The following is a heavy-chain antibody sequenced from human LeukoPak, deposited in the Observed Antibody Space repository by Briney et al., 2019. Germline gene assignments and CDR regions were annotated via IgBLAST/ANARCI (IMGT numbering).Heavy chain of an antibody. J-gene: IGHJ4*02. V-gene: IGHV3-23*01. D-gene: IGHD1-1*01. CDR3: AKEKGHNNWYFDY. CDR2: MSGSGGTT. CDR1: GFTFGDYA. Sequence: PGGSLRLSCEASGFTFGDYAMNWVRQAPGRGLEWVSGMSGSGGTTYYADSVRGRFTLSRDRPKNTLYLQMNSLRVEDTAIYYCAKEKGHNNWYFDYWGQGTPVTVSS.